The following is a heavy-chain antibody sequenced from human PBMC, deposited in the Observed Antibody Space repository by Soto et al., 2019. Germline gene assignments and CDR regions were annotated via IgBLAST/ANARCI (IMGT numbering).Heavy chain of an antibody. CDR2: ISAYNGNT. CDR3: ARVDPRSVAATDY. J-gene: IGHJ4*02. V-gene: IGHV1-18*01. CDR1: GYTFTSYG. D-gene: IGHD2-15*01. Sequence: QVQLVQSGAEVKKPGASVKVSCKASGYTFTSYGISWVRQAPGQGLEWMGWISAYNGNTNYAQKLKGRVTMTTDTSKSTAYRELRSLRSDDTAGYYCARVDPRSVAATDYWGQGTLVTVSS.